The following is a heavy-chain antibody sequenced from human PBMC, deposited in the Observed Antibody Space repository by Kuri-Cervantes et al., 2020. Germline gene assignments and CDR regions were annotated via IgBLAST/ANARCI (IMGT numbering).Heavy chain of an antibody. CDR2: ISAYNGNT. Sequence: ASVKVSCKASGYTFTSYYILWVRQAPGQGLEWMGWISAYNGNTNYAQKLQGRVTMTTDTSTSTAYMELRSLRSDDTAVYYCARNANVDIVATFYYYYYGMDVWGQGTTVTVSS. J-gene: IGHJ6*02. CDR3: ARNANVDIVATFYYYYYGMDV. D-gene: IGHD5-12*01. CDR1: GYTFTSYY. V-gene: IGHV1-18*04.